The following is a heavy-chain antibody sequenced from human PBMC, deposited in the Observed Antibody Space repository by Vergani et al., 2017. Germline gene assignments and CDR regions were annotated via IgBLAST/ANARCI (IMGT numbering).Heavy chain of an antibody. CDR2: IYYSGST. CDR3: ARGTEQLVLNYYYYGMDV. Sequence: QVQLQQWGAGLLKPSETLSLTCAVYGGSFSGYYWSWIRQPPGKGLDWIGYIYYSGSTNYNPSLKSRVTISVDTSKNQFSLKLSSVTAADTAVYYCARGTEQLVLNYYYYGMDVWGQGTTVTVSS. D-gene: IGHD6-13*01. V-gene: IGHV4-34*11. CDR1: GGSFSGYY. J-gene: IGHJ6*02.